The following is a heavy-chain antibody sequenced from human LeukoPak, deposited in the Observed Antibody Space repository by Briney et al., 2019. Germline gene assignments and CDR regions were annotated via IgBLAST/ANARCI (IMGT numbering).Heavy chain of an antibody. V-gene: IGHV4-59*12. J-gene: IGHJ3*02. D-gene: IGHD4-17*01. CDR1: GGSISSYY. CDR3: AREGYGDTDDAFDI. Sequence: PSETLSLTCTVSGGSISSYYWSWIRQPPGKGLERIGYIYYSGSTNYNPSLKSRVTISVDTSKNQFSLKLSSVTAADTAVYYCAREGYGDTDDAFDIWGQGTMVTVSS. CDR2: IYYSGST.